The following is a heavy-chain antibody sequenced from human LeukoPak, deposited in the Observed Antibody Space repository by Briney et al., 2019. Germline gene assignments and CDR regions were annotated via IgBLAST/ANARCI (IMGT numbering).Heavy chain of an antibody. CDR3: ATTPGKSAYDLSFDY. J-gene: IGHJ4*02. Sequence: GASVKVSCKASGYTFTYRYLHWVRQAPGQALEWMGWITPFNGITNYAQKFQDRVTITRDRSMSTAYMELSSLRSEDTAMYYCATTPGKSAYDLSFDYWGQGTLVTVSS. CDR2: ITPFNGIT. CDR1: GYTFTYRY. D-gene: IGHD5-12*01. V-gene: IGHV1-45*02.